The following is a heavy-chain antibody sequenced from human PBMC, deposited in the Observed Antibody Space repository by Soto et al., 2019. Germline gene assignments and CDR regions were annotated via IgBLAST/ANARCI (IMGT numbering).Heavy chain of an antibody. Sequence: GGSLRLSCAASGFTFSSYSMNWVRQAPGKGLEWVSYISSSSSTIYYADSVKGRFTISRDNAKNSLYLQMNSLRDEDTAVYYCARPPGYSSGWYILPAPEYYYYGMDVWGQGTTVTVSS. J-gene: IGHJ6*02. V-gene: IGHV3-48*02. CDR3: ARPPGYSSGWYILPAPEYYYYGMDV. D-gene: IGHD6-19*01. CDR2: ISSSSSTI. CDR1: GFTFSSYS.